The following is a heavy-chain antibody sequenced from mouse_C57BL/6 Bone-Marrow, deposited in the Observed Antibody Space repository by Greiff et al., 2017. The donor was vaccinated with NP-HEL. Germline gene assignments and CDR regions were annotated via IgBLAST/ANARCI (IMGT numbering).Heavy chain of an antibody. Sequence: QVQLQQSGPELVKPGASVKISCKASGYTFSPSWMNWMKQRPGKGLEWIGRIYPGAGDTHYSGNFEGKASLTADKSSNSAYMQLSSLTSEDSAVYFCARGESWGAFFDYWGQGTTLTVSS. D-gene: IGHD6-1*01. V-gene: IGHV1-82*01. CDR3: ARGESWGAFFDY. CDR1: GYTFSPSW. CDR2: IYPGAGDT. J-gene: IGHJ2*01.